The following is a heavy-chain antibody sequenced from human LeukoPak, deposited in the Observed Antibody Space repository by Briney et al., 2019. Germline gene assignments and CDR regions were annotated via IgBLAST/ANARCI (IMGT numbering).Heavy chain of an antibody. D-gene: IGHD3-22*01. CDR1: GYSFTSYY. J-gene: IGHJ4*02. CDR3: ARDSSGYYYFDY. Sequence: GESLKISCKASGYSFTSYYIGWVRQMPGKGLEWMGIIYPGDSDTRYSPSFQGQVTISADKSITTAYLQWSSLKASDTAMYYCARDSSGYYYFDYWGQGTLITVSS. CDR2: IYPGDSDT. V-gene: IGHV5-51*01.